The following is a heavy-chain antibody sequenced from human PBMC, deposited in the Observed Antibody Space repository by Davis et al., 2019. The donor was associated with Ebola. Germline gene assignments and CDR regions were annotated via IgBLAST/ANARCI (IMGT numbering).Heavy chain of an antibody. CDR3: AKRPMFYYDSSGSYSYFDY. J-gene: IGHJ4*02. CDR2: IIPIFGTT. Sequence: SVKVSCKASGGTFSSYAISWVRQAPGQGLEWMGGIIPIFGTTNYAQKFQGRVTITADESTSTAYMELSSLRGEDTAVYYCAKRPMFYYDSSGSYSYFDYWGQGTLVTVSS. D-gene: IGHD3-22*01. CDR1: GGTFSSYA. V-gene: IGHV1-69*13.